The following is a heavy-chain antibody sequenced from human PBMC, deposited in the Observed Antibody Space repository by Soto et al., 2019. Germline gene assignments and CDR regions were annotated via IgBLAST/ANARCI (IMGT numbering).Heavy chain of an antibody. CDR3: ASTPDFWSGYYTEWYFDY. J-gene: IGHJ4*02. V-gene: IGHV4-31*03. CDR1: GGSISRGGYY. CDR2: IYYSGST. Sequence: SETLSLTCTVSGGSISRGGYYWSWIRQHPGKGLEWIGYIYYSGSTYYNPSLKSRVTISVDTSKNQFSLKLSSVTAADTAVYYCASTPDFWSGYYTEWYFDYWGQGTLVTVSS. D-gene: IGHD3-3*01.